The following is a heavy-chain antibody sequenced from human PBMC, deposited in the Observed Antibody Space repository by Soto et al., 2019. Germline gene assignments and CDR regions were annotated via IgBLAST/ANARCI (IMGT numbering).Heavy chain of an antibody. CDR2: TYYRSKWYN. CDR1: GDSVSSNSAA. D-gene: IGHD3-10*01. Sequence: SQTLSLTCAISGDSVSSNSAAWNWIRQSPSRGLEWLGRTYYRSKWYNDYAVSVKSRITINPDTSKNQFSLQLNSVTPEDTAVYYCARDSYYGSGSYLNWFDPWGQGTLVTVSS. V-gene: IGHV6-1*01. J-gene: IGHJ5*02. CDR3: ARDSYYGSGSYLNWFDP.